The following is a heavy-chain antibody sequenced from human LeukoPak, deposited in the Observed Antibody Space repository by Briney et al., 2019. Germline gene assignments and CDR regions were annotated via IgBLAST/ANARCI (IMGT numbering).Heavy chain of an antibody. CDR2: IDPSDSYA. CDR3: ARDYYDSSGSDAFDI. V-gene: IGHV5-10-1*01. D-gene: IGHD3-22*01. J-gene: IGHJ3*02. Sequence: RGESLKISCKCSGYSFTDYWISWVRQMPGKGLEWMGKIDPSDSYANYSPSFQSHVTISADKSITTAYLQWGSLKASDTAMYYCARDYYDSSGSDAFDIWGQGTMVTVYS. CDR1: GYSFTDYW.